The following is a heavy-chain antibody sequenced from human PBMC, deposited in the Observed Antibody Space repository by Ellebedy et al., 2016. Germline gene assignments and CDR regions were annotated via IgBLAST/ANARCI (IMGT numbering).Heavy chain of an antibody. D-gene: IGHD5-12*01. CDR1: GYMFNKYA. CDR3: ATGGISAYEY. V-gene: IGHV3-74*01. Sequence: GGSLRLSXAASGYMFNKYAIHWVRQAPGKGLVWVSRIHSDGSSIVYADSVKGRFTISRDNAKNTLYVQMNSLRVEDTAVYFCATGGISAYEYWGQGTLVTVSS. CDR2: IHSDGSSI. J-gene: IGHJ4*02.